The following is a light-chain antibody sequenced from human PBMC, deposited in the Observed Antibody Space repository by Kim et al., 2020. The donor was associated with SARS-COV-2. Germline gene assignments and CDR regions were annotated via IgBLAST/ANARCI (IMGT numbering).Light chain of an antibody. V-gene: IGKV3-11*01. CDR1: HDINIY. CDR2: DAF. J-gene: IGKJ5*01. CDR3: QQRRDWPIT. Sequence: SPGESATLSCRASHDINIYLAWYQQKPGQVPRLLIYDAFNRATGVPARFSGSGSGTDFTLTISSLEPEDFAVYYCQQRRDWPITFGQGTRLEIK.